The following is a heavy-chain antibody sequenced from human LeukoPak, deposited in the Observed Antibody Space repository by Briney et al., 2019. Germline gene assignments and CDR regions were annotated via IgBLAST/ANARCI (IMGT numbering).Heavy chain of an antibody. D-gene: IGHD4-17*01. V-gene: IGHV1-18*01. Sequence: ASVKVSCKASGYTFTSYGISWVRQAPGQGLEWMGWISAYNGNTNYVQKLQGRVTMATDTSTSTAYVELRSLRSDDTAMYYCARTGGATVTTPFDYWGQGTLVTVSS. J-gene: IGHJ4*02. CDR2: ISAYNGNT. CDR3: ARTGGATVTTPFDY. CDR1: GYTFTSYG.